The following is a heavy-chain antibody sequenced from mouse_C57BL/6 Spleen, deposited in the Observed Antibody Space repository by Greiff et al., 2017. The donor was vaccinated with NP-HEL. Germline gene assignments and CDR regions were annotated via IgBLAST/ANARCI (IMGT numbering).Heavy chain of an antibody. D-gene: IGHD2-12*01. J-gene: IGHJ2*01. CDR1: GYTFTSYW. CDR2: IYPGSGST. Sequence: QVQLQQPGAELVKPGASVKMSCKASGYTFTSYWITWVKQRPGQGLEWIGDIYPGSGSTNYNEKFKSKATLTVDTSSSTAYMQLSSLTSEDSAVYYCARYDGGNLRGDYWGQGTTLTVSS. CDR3: ARYDGGNLRGDY. V-gene: IGHV1-55*01.